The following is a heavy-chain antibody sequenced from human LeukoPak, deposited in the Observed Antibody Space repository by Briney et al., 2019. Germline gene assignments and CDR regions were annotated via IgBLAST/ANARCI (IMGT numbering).Heavy chain of an antibody. CDR2: IWANGNDE. D-gene: IGHD3-10*01. V-gene: IGHV3-33*01. Sequence: GGSLRLSCAASAFTFSYYGMHWVRQAPGKGLEWVAVIWANGNDEYYADSVKGRFAISRDNSKNTVYLQMNSLRAEDTAVYYCARDINPLLWFGESDAFDIWGQGTMVTVSS. CDR1: AFTFSYYG. CDR3: ARDINPLLWFGESDAFDI. J-gene: IGHJ3*02.